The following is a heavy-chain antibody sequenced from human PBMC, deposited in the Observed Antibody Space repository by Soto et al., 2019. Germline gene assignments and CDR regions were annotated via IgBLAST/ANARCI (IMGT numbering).Heavy chain of an antibody. Sequence: GGSLRLSCAASGFTFSSYDMHWVRQATGKGLEWVSAIGTAGDTYYPGSVKGRFTISRENAKNSLYLQMNSLRAGDTAVYYCARDYYDSSGYYYPTGGDAFDIWGQGTMVTVSS. J-gene: IGHJ3*02. CDR1: GFTFSSYD. CDR3: ARDYYDSSGYYYPTGGDAFDI. CDR2: IGTAGDT. D-gene: IGHD3-22*01. V-gene: IGHV3-13*01.